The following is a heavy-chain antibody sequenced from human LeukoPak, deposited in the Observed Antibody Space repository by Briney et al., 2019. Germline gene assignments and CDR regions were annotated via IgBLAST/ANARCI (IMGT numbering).Heavy chain of an antibody. CDR2: ISYDGSNK. Sequence: GRPLRLSCAASGFTFSSYAMHWVRQAPGKGLEWVAVISYDGSNKYYADSVKGRFTISRDNSKNTLYLQMNSLRAEDTAVYYCARDRLRLGELSLSLDYWGQGTLVTVSS. CDR3: ARDRLRLGELSLSLDY. D-gene: IGHD3-16*02. CDR1: GFTFSSYA. J-gene: IGHJ4*02. V-gene: IGHV3-30-3*01.